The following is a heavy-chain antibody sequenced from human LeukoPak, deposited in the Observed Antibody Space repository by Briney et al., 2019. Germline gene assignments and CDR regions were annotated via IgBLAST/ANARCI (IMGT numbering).Heavy chain of an antibody. J-gene: IGHJ4*02. CDR3: ARGILVTVYAAFDY. V-gene: IGHV4-34*01. CDR1: GGSFSGYY. D-gene: IGHD2-8*01. Sequence: SETLSLTCGVYGGSFSGYYWTWIRQSPGMGLEWIGEIIHSGSTNYNPSLTSRVTISVDTSKNQFSLELSSVTAADTAEYYCARGILVTVYAAFDYWGQGTLVTVFS. CDR2: IIHSGST.